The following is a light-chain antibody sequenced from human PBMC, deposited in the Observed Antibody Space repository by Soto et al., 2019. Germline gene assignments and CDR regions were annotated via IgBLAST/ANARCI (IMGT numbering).Light chain of an antibody. V-gene: IGKV3-15*01. CDR1: QSISSK. CDR2: GAS. J-gene: IGKJ4*01. CDR3: QQYNNWPPS. Sequence: ERVMTQSPATLSVSPGERATLSCRASQSISSKLVWYQQKPGQAPRLLIYGASARATGIPARFSGSGSGTEFTLTISSLQSEDFAVYYCQQYNNWPPSFGGGTKVDIK.